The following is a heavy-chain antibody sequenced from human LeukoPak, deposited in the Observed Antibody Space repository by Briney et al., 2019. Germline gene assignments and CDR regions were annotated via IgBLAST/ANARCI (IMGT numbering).Heavy chain of an antibody. J-gene: IGHJ4*02. Sequence: SVKVSCKASGGTFSSYAISWVRQAPGQGLEWMGGIIPISGTANYAQKFQGRVTITADESTSTAYMELSSLRSEDTAVYYCARGDTYYDFWSGYSTWGQGTLVTVSS. CDR2: IIPISGTA. V-gene: IGHV1-69*13. CDR3: ARGDTYYDFWSGYST. D-gene: IGHD3-3*01. CDR1: GGTFSSYA.